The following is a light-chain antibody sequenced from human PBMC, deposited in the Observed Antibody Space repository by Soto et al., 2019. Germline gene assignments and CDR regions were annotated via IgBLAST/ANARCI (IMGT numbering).Light chain of an antibody. CDR1: QGITTA. J-gene: IGKJ5*01. V-gene: IGKV1-13*02. CDR2: VAS. Sequence: AIQLTQSPSSLSASVGDTVTITCRASQGITTALAWYQQKPGKAPKFLIYVASSLESGVPSRFSGSGSGTDFTLTITSLQPEDFATYYCQQFNSYPITFGQGTRLEIK. CDR3: QQFNSYPIT.